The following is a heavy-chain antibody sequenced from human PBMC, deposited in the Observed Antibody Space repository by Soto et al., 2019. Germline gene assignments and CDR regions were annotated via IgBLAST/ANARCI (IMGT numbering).Heavy chain of an antibody. Sequence: GGSLGLSCAASGFTFSSYAMSWVRQAPGKGLEWVSAISGSGGSTYYADSVKGRFTISRDNSKNTLYLQMNSLRAEDTAVYYCAKELEGADDSSGYYDYWGRGTLVTVSS. CDR1: GFTFSSYA. CDR3: AKELEGADDSSGYYDY. D-gene: IGHD3-22*01. CDR2: ISGSGGST. V-gene: IGHV3-23*01. J-gene: IGHJ4*02.